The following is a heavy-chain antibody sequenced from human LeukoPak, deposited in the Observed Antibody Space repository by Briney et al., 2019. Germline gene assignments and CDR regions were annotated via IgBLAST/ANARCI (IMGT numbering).Heavy chain of an antibody. Sequence: SGGSLRLSCEASGFNFHNFAMHWVRQAPGKGLEWVAVISNDERNKYYTDSVKGRFTISRDNSKSTVYLQMNSLRPEDTAVYYCARDMTAMVSSYDYWGQGTLVAVSS. CDR1: GFNFHNFA. CDR2: ISNDERNK. D-gene: IGHD5-18*01. CDR3: ARDMTAMVSSYDY. V-gene: IGHV3-30*04. J-gene: IGHJ4*02.